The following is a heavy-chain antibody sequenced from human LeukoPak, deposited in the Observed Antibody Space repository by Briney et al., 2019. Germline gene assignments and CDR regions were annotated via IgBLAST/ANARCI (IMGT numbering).Heavy chain of an antibody. V-gene: IGHV4-4*09. D-gene: IGHD3-10*01. CDR1: GGSISSYY. CDR3: ASFYGSRSYWDY. Sequence: SETLSLTCTVSGGSISSYYWSWIRQPPGKGLEWIGYIYTSGSTNYNPSLKSRVTISVDTFKNQFSLKLSSVTAADTAVYYCASFYGSRSYWDYWGQGTLVTVSS. CDR2: IYTSGST. J-gene: IGHJ4*02.